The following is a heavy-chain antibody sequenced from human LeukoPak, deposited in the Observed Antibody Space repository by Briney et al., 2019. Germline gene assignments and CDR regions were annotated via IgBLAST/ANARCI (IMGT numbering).Heavy chain of an antibody. Sequence: PGGCLRVSCAACGFSFNSYWMTWVRPAPGRGREGVANINPAGSDTYYVDPVKGRFTISRDNAKNLVYLQMNSLRAEDTAVYSCGRFGYAAAVDLWGQGTLVTVSS. J-gene: IGHJ4*02. V-gene: IGHV3-7*01. D-gene: IGHD6-13*01. CDR3: GRFGYAAAVDL. CDR1: GFSFNSYW. CDR2: INPAGSDT.